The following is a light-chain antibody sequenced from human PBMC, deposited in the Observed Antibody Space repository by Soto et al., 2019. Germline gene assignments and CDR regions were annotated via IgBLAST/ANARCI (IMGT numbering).Light chain of an antibody. CDR2: GAS. CDR3: QQDNNWLGT. Sequence: EIVMTQSPATLSVSPGERATLSCRASQSVSSNLAWYQQKPGQAPRLLIYGASTRATGIPDRFSGSGSGTAFTLTISSLQSEDFAVYSCQQDNNWLGTFGQGTKVEIK. CDR1: QSVSSN. V-gene: IGKV3-15*01. J-gene: IGKJ1*01.